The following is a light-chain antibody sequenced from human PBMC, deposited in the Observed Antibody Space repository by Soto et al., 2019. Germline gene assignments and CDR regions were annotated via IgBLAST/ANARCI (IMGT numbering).Light chain of an antibody. CDR3: QQYGSSPLFT. Sequence: EIVLTQSPGTLSLSPGERATLSCRASQSVSSSYLAWYQQKPGQAPRLLIYGASSRATGIPDRFSGSGSGTDFTLTIIRLEPEDFAVYYCQQYGSSPLFTFGLGTKVDIK. V-gene: IGKV3-20*01. CDR2: GAS. J-gene: IGKJ3*01. CDR1: QSVSSSY.